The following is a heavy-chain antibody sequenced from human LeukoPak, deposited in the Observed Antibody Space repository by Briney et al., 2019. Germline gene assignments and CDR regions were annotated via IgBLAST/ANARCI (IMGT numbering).Heavy chain of an antibody. Sequence: SVKVSCKASGGTLRNFGISWVRQAPGQGLEWMGGTIPLFNTANYAHKFQGRINIIADEATSTAYMELTCLRSEDTAVYYCAREDQFVIQRAFDIWGQGTVVTVSS. CDR3: AREDQFVIQRAFDI. J-gene: IGHJ3*02. V-gene: IGHV1-69*13. D-gene: IGHD3-16*02. CDR2: TIPLFNTA. CDR1: GGTLRNFG.